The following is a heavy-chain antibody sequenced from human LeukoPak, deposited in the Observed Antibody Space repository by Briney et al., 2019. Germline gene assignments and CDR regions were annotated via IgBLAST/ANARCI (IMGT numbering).Heavy chain of an antibody. CDR3: AKGDGSVNAKLGY. V-gene: IGHV3-23*01. J-gene: IGHJ4*02. CDR1: GFTFSSYA. D-gene: IGHD5-24*01. CDR2: ISGSGGST. Sequence: GGSLRLSCAASGFTFSSYAMSWVRQAPGKGLEWVSAISGSGGSTYYADSVKGRFTISRDNSKSTLYLQMSSLRAEDTALYYCAKGDGSVNAKLGYWGQGTLVSVSS.